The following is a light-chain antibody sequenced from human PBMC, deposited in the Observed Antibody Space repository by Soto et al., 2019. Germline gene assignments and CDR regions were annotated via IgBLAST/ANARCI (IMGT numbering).Light chain of an antibody. CDR3: MQALQTLSIT. CDR2: LGS. V-gene: IGKV2-28*01. CDR1: QSLLHSNGYNY. J-gene: IGKJ5*01. Sequence: DIVMTQSPLSLPVTPGEPASISCRSSQSLLHSNGYNYLDWYLQKPGQSPQLLIYLGSNRSSGVPDRFSGSGSGTDFTLKRSRVEAEYIGVYCGMQALQTLSITFGQGTRLEIK.